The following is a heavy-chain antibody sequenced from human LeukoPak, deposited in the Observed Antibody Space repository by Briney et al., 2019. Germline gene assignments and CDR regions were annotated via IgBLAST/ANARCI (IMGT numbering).Heavy chain of an antibody. CDR2: INHSGST. CDR1: GGSFSGYY. Sequence: SETLSLTCAVYGGSFSGYYWSWIRQPPGKGLEWIGEINHSGSTNYNPSLKSRVTISVDTSKNQFSLKLSSVTAADTAVYYCARAPPPACSSTSCYDYWGQGTLVTVSS. D-gene: IGHD2-2*01. J-gene: IGHJ4*02. V-gene: IGHV4-34*01. CDR3: ARAPPPACSSTSCYDY.